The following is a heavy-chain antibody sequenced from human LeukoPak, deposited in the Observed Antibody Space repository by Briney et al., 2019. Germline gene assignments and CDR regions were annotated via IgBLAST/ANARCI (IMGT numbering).Heavy chain of an antibody. V-gene: IGHV3-64D*09. CDR2: ISSNGGST. CDR3: VKDGADFGENGWFDP. CDR1: GFTFRNYA. Sequence: GGSLRLSCSASGFTFRNYAMHWVRQAPGKGLEYVSVISSNGGSTYFADSVKGRFTISRDNSKNTVYLQMSSLRAEDTAVYYCVKDGADFGENGWFDPWGQGTLVTASS. J-gene: IGHJ5*02. D-gene: IGHD3-10*01.